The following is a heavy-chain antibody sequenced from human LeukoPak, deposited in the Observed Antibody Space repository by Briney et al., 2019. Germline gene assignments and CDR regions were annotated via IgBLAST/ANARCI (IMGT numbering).Heavy chain of an antibody. D-gene: IGHD3-3*01. Sequence: ETLSLTCAVYGGSFSGHYWSWIRQPPGKGLEWIGEINHSGSTNYNPSLESRVTISVDTSKNHFSLKLSSVTAADTAVYYCASGQYYDLWSGYYVDWGQGTLVTVSA. CDR3: ASGQYYDLWSGYYVD. CDR2: INHSGST. V-gene: IGHV4-34*01. CDR1: GGSFSGHY. J-gene: IGHJ4*02.